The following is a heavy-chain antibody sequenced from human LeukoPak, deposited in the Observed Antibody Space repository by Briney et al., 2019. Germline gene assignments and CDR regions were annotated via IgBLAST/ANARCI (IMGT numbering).Heavy chain of an antibody. CDR3: ARDSIGLFE. V-gene: IGHV3-23*01. Sequence: HPGGSLRLSCAASGFTFSTYAMSWVRQAPGKGLEWVSAISGSGGSTYYADSVKGRFTVSRDNAKNSLYLQMNSLRAEDTAVYYCARDSIGLFEGGQGTLVTVSS. CDR2: ISGSGGST. D-gene: IGHD3-3*01. CDR1: GFTFSTYA. J-gene: IGHJ4*02.